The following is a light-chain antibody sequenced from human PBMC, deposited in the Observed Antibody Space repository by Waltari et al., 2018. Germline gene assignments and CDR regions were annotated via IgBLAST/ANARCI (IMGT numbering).Light chain of an antibody. CDR2: TVS. J-gene: IGKJ2*01. CDR3: MQSTHWPYT. V-gene: IGKV2-30*02. CDR1: KSLVHRDRNTY. Sequence: DVVQTQYPLSLPVAFVQPASITSKSTKSLVHRDRNTYLKWFQQRPGQAPRRLIYTVSNRESGVTDRFSGSGSGTDFTLKISSVEAEDVGVYYCMQSTHWPYTFGQGTRLDIK.